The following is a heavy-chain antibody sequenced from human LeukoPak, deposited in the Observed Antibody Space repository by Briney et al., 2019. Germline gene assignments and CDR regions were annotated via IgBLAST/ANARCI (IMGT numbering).Heavy chain of an antibody. CDR1: GYTFTGYY. J-gene: IGHJ2*01. CDR2: INPNSGGT. Sequence: ASVKVSCKASGYTFTGYYMHWVRQAPGQGLEWMGWINPNSGGTNYAQKFQGRVTMTRDTSISTAYMELSRLRSDDTAVYYCATVLVPAFWYFDLWGRGTLVTVSS. D-gene: IGHD6-13*01. CDR3: ATVLVPAFWYFDL. V-gene: IGHV1-2*02.